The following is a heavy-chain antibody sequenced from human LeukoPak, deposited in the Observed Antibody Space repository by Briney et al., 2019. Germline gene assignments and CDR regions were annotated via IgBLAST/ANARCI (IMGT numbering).Heavy chain of an antibody. V-gene: IGHV4-39*01. CDR3: ARLLRGGVSSGVGCPNAFDI. CDR1: GGSISSSDYY. J-gene: IGHJ3*02. D-gene: IGHD2-15*01. CDR2: IYYSGST. Sequence: SGTLSLTCTVSGGSISSSDYYWGWIRQPPGKGLEWIGNIYYSGSTYYSPSLKSRVTISVDTSKNQFSLRLSSVTAADTAVYYCARLLRGGVSSGVGCPNAFDIWGQGTMVTVS.